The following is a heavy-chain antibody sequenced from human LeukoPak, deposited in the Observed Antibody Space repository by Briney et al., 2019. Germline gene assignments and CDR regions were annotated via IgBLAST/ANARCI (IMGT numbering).Heavy chain of an antibody. Sequence: GGSLRLSCAASGFTFSSYSMNWVRQAPGKGLEWVSSISSSSSYIYYADSVKGRFTISRDNAKNSLYLQMNSLRAEDTAVYYCASLYSSGWPFDYWGQGTLVTVSS. CDR2: ISSSSSYI. V-gene: IGHV3-21*01. J-gene: IGHJ4*02. CDR3: ASLYSSGWPFDY. D-gene: IGHD6-19*01. CDR1: GFTFSSYS.